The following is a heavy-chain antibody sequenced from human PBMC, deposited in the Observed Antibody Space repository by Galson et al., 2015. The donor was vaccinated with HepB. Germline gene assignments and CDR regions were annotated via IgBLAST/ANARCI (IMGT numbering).Heavy chain of an antibody. Sequence: SLRLSCAASGFTFSNAWMNWVRQAPGKGLEWVGRIKSKTDGGTTDYAAPVKGRFTISRDDSKNTLYLQMNSLKTEDTAVYYCTTEYTPYYYDSSGYYYVYWGQGTLVTVSS. V-gene: IGHV3-15*07. CDR3: TTEYTPYYYDSSGYYYVY. J-gene: IGHJ4*02. D-gene: IGHD3-22*01. CDR2: IKSKTDGGTT. CDR1: GFTFSNAW.